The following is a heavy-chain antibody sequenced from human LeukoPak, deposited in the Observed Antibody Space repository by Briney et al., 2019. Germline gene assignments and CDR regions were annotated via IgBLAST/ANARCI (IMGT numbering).Heavy chain of an antibody. CDR2: ISGSGGST. Sequence: GGSLRLSCAASGFTFSSYAMSWVRQAPGKGLEWVSAISGSGGSTYYADSVKGRFTISRDNSKNTLYLQMNSLRAEDTAVYYCAKDRPNYYGTNGHYYRRDGDCWGQGTLVTVSS. CDR1: GFTFSSYA. D-gene: IGHD3-22*01. J-gene: IGHJ4*02. V-gene: IGHV3-23*01. CDR3: AKDRPNYYGTNGHYYRRDGDC.